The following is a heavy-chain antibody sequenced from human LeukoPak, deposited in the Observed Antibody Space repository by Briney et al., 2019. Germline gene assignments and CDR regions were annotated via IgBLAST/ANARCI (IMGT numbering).Heavy chain of an antibody. V-gene: IGHV1-46*01. CDR2: INPSGGST. CDR3: ARGSWFDP. Sequence: GASVKVSCKASGGTFSSYAISWVRQAPGQGLEWMGIINPSGGSTSYAQKFQGRVTMTRDTSTSTVYMELSSLRSEDTAVYYCARGSWFDPWGQGTLVTVSS. J-gene: IGHJ5*02. CDR1: GGTFSSYA.